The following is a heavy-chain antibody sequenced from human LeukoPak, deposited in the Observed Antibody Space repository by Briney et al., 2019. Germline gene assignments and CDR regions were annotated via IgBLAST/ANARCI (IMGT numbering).Heavy chain of an antibody. Sequence: ESGPTLVKPTQTLTLTCTFSGFSLSTSGVGVGWIRQPPGKALEWLALIYWNDDKRYSPSLKSRLTISKDTSKNQVVLTMTNMDPVDKATYYCARSYSDYDYFNNWFDPWGQGTLVTVSS. V-gene: IGHV2-5*01. D-gene: IGHD5-12*01. J-gene: IGHJ5*02. CDR3: ARSYSDYDYFNNWFDP. CDR1: GFSLSTSGVG. CDR2: IYWNDDK.